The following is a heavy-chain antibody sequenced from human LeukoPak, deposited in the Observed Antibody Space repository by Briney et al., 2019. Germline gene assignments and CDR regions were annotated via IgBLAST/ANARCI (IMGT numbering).Heavy chain of an antibody. CDR2: IRDDGSDT. V-gene: IGHV3-30*02. CDR3: AKSDGHGTGYGFHI. CDR1: GFTFNVYA. D-gene: IGHD6-19*01. Sequence: PGGSLRLSCAASGFTFNVYAMYWVRQSPGRGLEWVALIRDDGSDTYHADSVKGRFTISRDNSKNTVFLRMNSLRGEDSAIYYCAKSDGHGTGYGFHIWGQGTMVTASS. J-gene: IGHJ3*02.